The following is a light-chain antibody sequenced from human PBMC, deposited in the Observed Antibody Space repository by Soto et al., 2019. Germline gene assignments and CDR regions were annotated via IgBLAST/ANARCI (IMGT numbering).Light chain of an antibody. V-gene: IGLV1-44*01. Sequence: QPVLTQPPSTSGAPGQRVTIYCSGSMSNIGRNTVNWYQQLPGTAPKVLMYKDNRRPSGVPDRFSGSKSGTSASLAISGLQSEDEATYYCAAWDVGLEGPIFGGGTKVTVL. CDR3: AAWDVGLEGPI. CDR2: KDN. J-gene: IGLJ2*01. CDR1: MSNIGRNT.